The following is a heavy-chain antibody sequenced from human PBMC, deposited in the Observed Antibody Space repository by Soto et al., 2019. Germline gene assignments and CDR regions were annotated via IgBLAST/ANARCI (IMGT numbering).Heavy chain of an antibody. CDR2: IDGDVSTDGPTI. V-gene: IGHV3-74*01. Sequence: GSLRLSCAASGFIINRYWMHWVRQAPGKGLVWVSRIDGDVSTDGPTINYADSVRGRFTISRDNAKNTLYLQMNSLRAEDTGIYYCVRDSHGGYWGRGTLVTVSS. J-gene: IGHJ4*02. CDR1: GFIINRYW. CDR3: VRDSHGGY. D-gene: IGHD4-17*01.